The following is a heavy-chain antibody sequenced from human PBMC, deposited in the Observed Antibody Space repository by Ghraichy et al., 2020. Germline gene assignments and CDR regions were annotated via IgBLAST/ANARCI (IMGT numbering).Heavy chain of an antibody. V-gene: IGHV4-4*07. Sequence: SETLSLTCTVSGGSITNYYWSWIRQPAGKGLVWIGHIYNSGSTNYNPSLKSRVTMSVDTSKNQFSLKLSSVTAADTAVYYCTKGGSGYYEYFQHWGQGTLVTVSS. CDR2: IYNSGST. CDR3: TKGGSGYYEYFQH. D-gene: IGHD3-22*01. CDR1: GGSITNYY. J-gene: IGHJ1*01.